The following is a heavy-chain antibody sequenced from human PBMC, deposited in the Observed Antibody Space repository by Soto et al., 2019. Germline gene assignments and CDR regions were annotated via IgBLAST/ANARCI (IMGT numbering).Heavy chain of an antibody. V-gene: IGHV3-9*01. D-gene: IGHD3-22*01. J-gene: IGHJ6*02. CDR2: ISWDSDKT. CDR3: AKDKGGVWSVPTGGYYPYYGMDV. CDR1: GLTFDDHG. Sequence: EVQLVESGGGLVQPGGSLRLSCVASGLTFDDHGMHWVRQVPGRGLEWVSGISWDSDKTGYGDSVKGRFTISRDNAKNSLYLEMNSLRPDDTGFYYCAKDKGGVWSVPTGGYYPYYGMDVWGQGTTVTVSS.